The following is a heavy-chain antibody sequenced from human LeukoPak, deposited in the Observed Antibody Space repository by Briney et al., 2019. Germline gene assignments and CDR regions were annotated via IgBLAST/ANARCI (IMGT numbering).Heavy chain of an antibody. J-gene: IGHJ3*02. CDR3: ARGRYGSSYICTGGDSFDI. D-gene: IGHD2-15*01. CDR2: KYARGSS. CDR1: GGSISNYY. V-gene: IGHV4-4*07. Sequence: SETLSLTCTVSGGSISNYYWSWIRQPPGKGLEWIGRKYARGSSNYNPPVQSRVTMSVDTSKNQFSLKLRSVTAADTAVYYCARGRYGSSYICTGGDSFDIWGQGTMVSVSP.